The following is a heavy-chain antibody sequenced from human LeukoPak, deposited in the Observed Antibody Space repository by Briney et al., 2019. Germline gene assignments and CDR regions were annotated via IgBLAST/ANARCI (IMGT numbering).Heavy chain of an antibody. D-gene: IGHD3-3*01. CDR1: GFTFISYW. CDR3: ARGSSSYDVLSGYYDGYLDY. V-gene: IGHV3-7*01. CDR2: IKDDGSEK. J-gene: IGHJ4*02. Sequence: GGSLRLSCAASGFTFISYWMNWVRQPPGKGLEWVATIKDDGSEKYYVDSVKGRFTISRDNAKNSLNLQMNSLRVEDTAVYFCARGSSSYDVLSGYYDGYLDYWGQGTLVTASS.